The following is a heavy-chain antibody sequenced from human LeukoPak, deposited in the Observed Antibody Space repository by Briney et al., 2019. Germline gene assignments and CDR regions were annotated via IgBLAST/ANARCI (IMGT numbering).Heavy chain of an antibody. J-gene: IGHJ4*02. CDR1: GYTFTGYY. D-gene: IGHD3-10*02. V-gene: IGHV1-46*01. Sequence: ASVTVSCKASGYTFTGYYMHWVRPAPGQGLEWMGIINPSGGSTSYAQKFQGRVTMTRDTSTSTVCMELSSLRSEDTAVYYCARAYYVVRGYAPTRALDYWGQGTLVTVSS. CDR2: INPSGGST. CDR3: ARAYYVVRGYAPTRALDY.